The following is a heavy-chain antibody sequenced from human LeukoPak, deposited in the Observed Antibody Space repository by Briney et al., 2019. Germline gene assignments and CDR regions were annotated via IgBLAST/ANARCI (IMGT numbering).Heavy chain of an antibody. V-gene: IGHV1-2*04. CDR3: ARERPAAAGTPTDHYYYYYGMDV. CDR1: GYTFTGYY. Sequence: GASVKVSCKASGYTFTGYYMHWVRQAPGQGLEWMGWINPNSGGTNYAQKFQGWVTMTRDTSISTAYMELSRLRSDDTAAYYCARERPAAAGTPTDHYYYYYGMDVWGQGTTVTVSS. D-gene: IGHD6-13*01. J-gene: IGHJ6*02. CDR2: INPNSGGT.